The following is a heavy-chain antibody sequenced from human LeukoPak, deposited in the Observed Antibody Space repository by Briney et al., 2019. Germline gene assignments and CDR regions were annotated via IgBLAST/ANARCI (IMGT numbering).Heavy chain of an antibody. V-gene: IGHV4-59*01. J-gene: IGHJ3*02. Sequence: SETLSLTCAVSGGSISSYYWSWIRQPPGKGLGWIGYIYYSGSTNYNPSLKSRVTISVDTSKNQFSLKLSSVTAADTAVYYCARGSGNFLIDGFDIWGQGTMVTVSS. CDR1: GGSISSYY. D-gene: IGHD4-23*01. CDR3: ARGSGNFLIDGFDI. CDR2: IYYSGST.